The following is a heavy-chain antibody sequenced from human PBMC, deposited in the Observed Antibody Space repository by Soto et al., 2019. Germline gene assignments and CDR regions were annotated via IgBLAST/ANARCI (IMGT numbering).Heavy chain of an antibody. CDR3: TTGLGQQELAFDY. V-gene: IGHV3-15*01. CDR2: IKSKTDGGTT. CDR1: GFTFNNAW. Sequence: EVQLVESGGGLVKPGGSLRLSCTASGFTFNNAWLSWVRQAPGKGLEWVGRIKSKTDGGTTDYAAPVKGRFTISRDDSENMLYLQMNSLTTEDTAVYYCTTGLGQQELAFDYWGQGTLLTVSS. J-gene: IGHJ4*02. D-gene: IGHD6-13*01.